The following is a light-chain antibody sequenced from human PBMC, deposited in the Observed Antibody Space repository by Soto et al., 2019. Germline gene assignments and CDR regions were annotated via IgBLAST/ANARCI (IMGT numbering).Light chain of an antibody. V-gene: IGKV3-15*01. CDR2: AAS. CDR3: QQYKNWPPHT. CDR1: QNVDDR. J-gene: IGKJ2*01. Sequence: EIVLTQSPGTVSVSPGESVTLSCRASQNVDDRLAWYQQTPGQPPRLLIYAASTRATGIPARFSCSGSGTEFTLAISSLQSEDLGVYYCQQYKNWPPHTFGQGAKLESK.